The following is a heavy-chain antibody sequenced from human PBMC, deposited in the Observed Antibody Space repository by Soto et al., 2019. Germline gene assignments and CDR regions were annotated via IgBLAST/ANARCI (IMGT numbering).Heavy chain of an antibody. Sequence: EVQLVESGGGLVQPGGSLRLSCAASGFTFSSYSMNWVRQAPGKGLEWVSYISSSSSTIYYADSVKRRYTISRDNAKNSLYLQMNSLRAEDTAVYYCARVVVAASDYFVYLGQGTLVTVSS. CDR2: ISSSSSTI. CDR1: GFTFSSYS. J-gene: IGHJ4*02. D-gene: IGHD2-15*01. CDR3: ARVVVAASDYFVY. V-gene: IGHV3-48*01.